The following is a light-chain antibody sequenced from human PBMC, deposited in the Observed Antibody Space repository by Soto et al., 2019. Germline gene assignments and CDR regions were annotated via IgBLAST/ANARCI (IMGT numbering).Light chain of an antibody. V-gene: IGKV4-1*01. CDR3: QQHYSTPLT. CDR1: QSVLYSSNNKNY. CDR2: GAS. Sequence: DIVLTQSPDSLAVSLGERATINCKSSQSVLYSSNNKNYFVWYQQKPGQPPKLLISGASTRESGVPDRFSGSGSGTDFTLTISSLQAEDVAVYYCQQHYSTPLTCGQGTRLEIK. J-gene: IGKJ5*01.